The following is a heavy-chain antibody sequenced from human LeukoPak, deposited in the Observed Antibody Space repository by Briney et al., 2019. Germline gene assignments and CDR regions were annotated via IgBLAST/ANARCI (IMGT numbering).Heavy chain of an antibody. J-gene: IGHJ4*02. CDR1: GGSISSSSYY. CDR2: IYYSGST. V-gene: IGHV4-39*01. CDR3: ARRPLRYFDWLSSFRATNYFDY. D-gene: IGHD3-9*01. Sequence: NPSETLSLTCTVSGGSISSSSYYWGRIRQPPGKGLEWIGSIYYSGSTYYNPSLKSRVTISVDTSKNQFSLKLSSVTAADTAVYYCARRPLRYFDWLSSFRATNYFDYWGQGTLVTVSS.